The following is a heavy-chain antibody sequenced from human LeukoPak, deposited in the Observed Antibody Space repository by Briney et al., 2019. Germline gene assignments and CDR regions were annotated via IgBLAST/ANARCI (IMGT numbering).Heavy chain of an antibody. D-gene: IGHD3-22*01. Sequence: SETLSLTCTVSGGSITSRNYYWGWIRQPPGKGLEWIGSIFYSGSIYYNRSLKTRLTISVDTSRNQFSLKPTSVTAADTAVYYCATLLLYSYHMDVWGKGTTVTVSS. J-gene: IGHJ6*03. CDR2: IFYSGSI. CDR1: GGSITSRNYY. V-gene: IGHV4-39*01. CDR3: ATLLLYSYHMDV.